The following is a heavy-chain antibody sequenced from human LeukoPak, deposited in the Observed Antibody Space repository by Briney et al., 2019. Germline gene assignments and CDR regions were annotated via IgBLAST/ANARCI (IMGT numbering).Heavy chain of an antibody. J-gene: IGHJ6*03. CDR2: ISGSGDST. CDR1: GFTFSSYA. CDR3: AKLTCSGGSCYPLTYYYMDV. V-gene: IGHV3-23*01. Sequence: PGGSLRLSCAASGFTFSSYAMGWARQAPGKGLEWVSPISGSGDSTYYADSVKGRFTISRDNSKNTLYLQMNSLRAEDTAVYYCAKLTCSGGSCYPLTYYYMDVWGKGTAVTVSS. D-gene: IGHD2-15*01.